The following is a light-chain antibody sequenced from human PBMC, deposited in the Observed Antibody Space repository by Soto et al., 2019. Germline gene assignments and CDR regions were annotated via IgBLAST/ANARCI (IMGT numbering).Light chain of an antibody. V-gene: IGKV1-9*01. Sequence: IQLTQSPSSLSASVGHRVTITCRASQGVSRFLAWYQQKPGKAPKLLIYAASTLQIGVPSRFSGSGSGTDFNLTISSLRPEDFATYYCQQLNSYPYTFGQGTKLEMK. CDR3: QQLNSYPYT. CDR1: QGVSRF. CDR2: AAS. J-gene: IGKJ2*01.